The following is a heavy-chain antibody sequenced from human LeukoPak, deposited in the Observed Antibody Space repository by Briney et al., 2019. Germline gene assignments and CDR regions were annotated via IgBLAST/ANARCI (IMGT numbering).Heavy chain of an antibody. CDR1: EYSFADYW. V-gene: IGHV5-51*01. D-gene: IGHD3-10*01. J-gene: IGHJ6*02. CDR3: ARSDQFRWFGEPRRPFYYGVDV. Sequence: PGESLKISCQGSEYSFADYWSGWVRQLPGKGLDWMGIIYPGDSDNRYSPSFQGQVTISADKSIRTAYLQWSSLKASDTAMYYCARSDQFRWFGEPRRPFYYGVDVWGQGATVTVSS. CDR2: IYPGDSDN.